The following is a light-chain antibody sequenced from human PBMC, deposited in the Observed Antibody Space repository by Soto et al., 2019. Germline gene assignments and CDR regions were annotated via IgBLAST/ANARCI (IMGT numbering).Light chain of an antibody. CDR1: QSVGSD. CDR2: GIF. CDR3: QQYNSWPLT. J-gene: IGKJ4*01. Sequence: EIVMAHSPATLTVSSRERATLSCRASQSVGSDLAWYQQKPGQAPTLVIYGIFTRATGVPTRISGSGSGTEFTLTISGMQSEDCAVYYCQQYNSWPLTFRGGTKVDSK. V-gene: IGKV3D-15*01.